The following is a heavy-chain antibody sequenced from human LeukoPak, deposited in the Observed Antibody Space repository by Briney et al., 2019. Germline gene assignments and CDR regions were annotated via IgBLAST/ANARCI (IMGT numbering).Heavy chain of an antibody. J-gene: IGHJ5*02. CDR2: IYHSGST. D-gene: IGHD2-15*01. V-gene: IGHV4-38-2*02. CDR1: GYSISSGYY. CDR3: ARDPSCSGGSCYPPLNWFDP. Sequence: PSETLSLTCAVSGYSISSGYYWGWIRQPPGKGLEWSGSIYHSGSTYYNPSLKSRVTISVDTSKNQFSLKPSSVTAADTAVYYCARDPSCSGGSCYPPLNWFDPWGQGTLVTVSS.